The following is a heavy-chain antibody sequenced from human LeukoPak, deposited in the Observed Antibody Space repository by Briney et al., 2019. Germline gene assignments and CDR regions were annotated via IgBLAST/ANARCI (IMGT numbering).Heavy chain of an antibody. CDR3: ARDNYGDYDY. D-gene: IGHD4-17*01. CDR1: GGSISSYY. J-gene: IGHJ4*02. V-gene: IGHV4-59*01. Sequence: SETLSLTCTDSGGSISSYYWSWIRQPPGKGLEWIGYIYYSGSTNYNPSLKSRVTISVDTSKNQFSLKLSSVTAADTAVYYCARDNYGDYDYWGQGTLVTVSS. CDR2: IYYSGST.